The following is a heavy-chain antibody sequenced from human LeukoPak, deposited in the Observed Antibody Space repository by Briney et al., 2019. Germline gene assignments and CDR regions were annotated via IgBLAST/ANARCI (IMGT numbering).Heavy chain of an antibody. CDR1: GFTFSSYS. D-gene: IGHD3-3*01. CDR2: ISNSSSTI. Sequence: TGGSLRLSCAASGFTFSSYSMNWVRQAPGKGLEWVSYISNSSSTINYADSVKGRFTTSRDNAKNSLYLQMDSLRDEDTAVYYCARDKPGVEWFRVYYYYGMDVWGQGTTVSVSS. CDR3: ARDKPGVEWFRVYYYYGMDV. J-gene: IGHJ6*02. V-gene: IGHV3-48*02.